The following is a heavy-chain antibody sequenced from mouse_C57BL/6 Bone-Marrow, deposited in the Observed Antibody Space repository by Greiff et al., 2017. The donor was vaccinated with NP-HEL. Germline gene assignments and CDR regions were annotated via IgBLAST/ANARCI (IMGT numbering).Heavy chain of an antibody. CDR3: ARWPSYCYGSSPWYFDV. Sequence: QVQLQQSGAELVKPGASVKMSCKASGYTFTSYWITWVKQRPGQGLEWIGDIYPGSGSTNYNEKFKSKATLTVDTSSSTAYMQLSSLTSEDAAVYSCARWPSYCYGSSPWYFDVWGTGTTVTVSS. D-gene: IGHD1-1*01. CDR1: GYTFTSYW. CDR2: IYPGSGST. J-gene: IGHJ1*03. V-gene: IGHV1-55*01.